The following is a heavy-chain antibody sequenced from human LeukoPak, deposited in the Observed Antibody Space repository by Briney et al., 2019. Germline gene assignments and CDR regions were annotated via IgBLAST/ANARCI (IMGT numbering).Heavy chain of an antibody. D-gene: IGHD6-19*01. CDR1: GYTFTEYA. CDR2: INADSGNT. J-gene: IGHJ4*02. CDR3: ARGGPNRSGWTLDY. Sequence: APVKVSCKASGYTFTEYAMHWVRLAPGHGLEGMGWINADSGNTESSQRFQGRLSITWDTSATTAYMELSSLTSEDTAVYYCARGGPNRSGWTLDYWGPGTLVTVSS. V-gene: IGHV1-3*01.